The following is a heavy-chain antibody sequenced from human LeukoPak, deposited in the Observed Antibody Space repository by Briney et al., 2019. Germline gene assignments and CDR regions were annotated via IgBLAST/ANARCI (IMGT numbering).Heavy chain of an antibody. CDR3: ARQYYDIFTGAYRFDY. J-gene: IGHJ4*02. V-gene: IGHV3-11*01. D-gene: IGHD3-9*01. Sequence: GGSLRLSCAASGFTFGDYYMSWIRQAPGKGLEWLSYISLSGDNIDYADSVKGRFTISRDNAENSLYLRMNSLRAEDTAVYYCARQYYDIFTGAYRFDYWGQGTLVTVSS. CDR1: GFTFGDYY. CDR2: ISLSGDNI.